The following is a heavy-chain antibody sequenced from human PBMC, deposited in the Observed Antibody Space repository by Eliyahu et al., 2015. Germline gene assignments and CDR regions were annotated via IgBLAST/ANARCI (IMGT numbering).Heavy chain of an antibody. J-gene: IGHJ4*02. V-gene: IGHV3-7*01. Sequence: EVQLVXSGGGLVQPGXSLRLSCDASGFXFSDXWXTWVRXXPGKGLEWVANIKQDGSERYYVDSVKGRFTVSRDNSKNSLFVEMNSLRAEDTAVYYCARDLSLDFWGQGTLVTVSS. CDR2: IKQDGSER. CDR1: GFXFSDXW. CDR3: ARDLSLDF.